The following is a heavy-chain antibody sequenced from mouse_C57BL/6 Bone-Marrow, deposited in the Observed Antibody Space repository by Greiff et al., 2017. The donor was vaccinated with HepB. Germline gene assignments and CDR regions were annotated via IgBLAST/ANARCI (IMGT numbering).Heavy chain of an antibody. Sequence: EVHLVESGGDLVKPGGSLKLSCAASGFTFSSYGMSWVRQTPDKRLEWVATISSGGSYTYYPDSVKGRFTISRDNAKNTLYLQMSSLKSEDTAMYYCARRGTTVVAPFAYWGQGTLVTVSA. V-gene: IGHV5-6*01. CDR1: GFTFSSYG. D-gene: IGHD1-1*01. CDR3: ARRGTTVVAPFAY. CDR2: ISSGGSYT. J-gene: IGHJ3*01.